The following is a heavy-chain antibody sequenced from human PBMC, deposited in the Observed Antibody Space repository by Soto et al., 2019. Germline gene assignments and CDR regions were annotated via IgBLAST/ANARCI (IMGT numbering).Heavy chain of an antibody. D-gene: IGHD2-2*02. CDR1: GFTFSSYG. Sequence: LRLSCAASGFTFSSYGMHWVRQAPGRGLEWVAVISYDGSNNYYADSVKGRFTISRDNSKNTLYLQMNSLRAEDTAVYYCAKEARTPAAIGEYYHYYGMDVWGQGTTVTVSS. CDR3: AKEARTPAAIGEYYHYYGMDV. V-gene: IGHV3-30*18. CDR2: ISYDGSNN. J-gene: IGHJ6*02.